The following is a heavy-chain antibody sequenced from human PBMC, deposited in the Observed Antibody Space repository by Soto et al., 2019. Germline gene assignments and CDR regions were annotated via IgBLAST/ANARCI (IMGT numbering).Heavy chain of an antibody. CDR2: ISSSSSYT. CDR1: GFTFSDYY. CDR3: VRGDGDYNDGNGYLARH. D-gene: IGHD5-18*01. Sequence: GGSLRLSCAASGFTFSDYYMSWIRQAPGKGLEWVSYISSSSSYTNYADSVKGRFTISRDNAKNSLYLQMNSLRAEDTAVYYCVRGDGDYNDGNGYLARHWGQGTLVTVSS. V-gene: IGHV3-11*06. J-gene: IGHJ4*02.